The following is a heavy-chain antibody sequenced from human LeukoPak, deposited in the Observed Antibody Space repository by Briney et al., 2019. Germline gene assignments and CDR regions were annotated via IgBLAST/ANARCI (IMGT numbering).Heavy chain of an antibody. D-gene: IGHD2-15*01. CDR2: IIPIFGTA. CDR1: GGTFSSYA. CDR3: ARGYCSGGSCPFDY. J-gene: IGHJ4*02. V-gene: IGHV1-69*05. Sequence: GASVKVSCKASGGTFSSYAISWVRQAPGQGLEWMGRIIPIFGTANYAQKFQGRVTITTDESTSTAYMVLSSLRSEDTAVYYCARGYCSGGSCPFDYWGQGTLVTVSS.